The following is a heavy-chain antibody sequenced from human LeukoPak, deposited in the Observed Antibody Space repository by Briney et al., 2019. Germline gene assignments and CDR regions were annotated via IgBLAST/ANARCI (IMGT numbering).Heavy chain of an antibody. J-gene: IGHJ4*02. D-gene: IGHD3/OR15-3a*01. Sequence: SETLSLTCTVSGVSISSSNSYWGWIRQPPGKGLEWIGSIYYTGNTYYNASLKGRVTISIDTSKTQFSLRLTSVTAAAPAMLSCARQTVSGLFTLPGGQGTLVTVSS. CDR2: IYYTGNT. V-gene: IGHV4-39*01. CDR3: ARQTVSGLFTLP. CDR1: GVSISSSNSY.